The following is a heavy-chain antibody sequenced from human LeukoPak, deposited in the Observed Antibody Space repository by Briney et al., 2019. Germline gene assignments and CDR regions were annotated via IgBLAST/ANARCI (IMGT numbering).Heavy chain of an antibody. CDR2: TSKRSKWYN. J-gene: IGHJ6*02. CDR1: GDTVSSNSDA. V-gene: IGHV6-1*01. CDR3: ARGAVTRSYYYYCMDF. D-gene: IGHD4-17*01. Sequence: SQTLSLTCALSGDTVSSNSDAWNCVSHSQSRGLEWLVRTSKRSKWYNDYAVSVKSRITINPDTSKNQFSLQLNSVTPEDTAVYYCARGAVTRSYYYYCMDFCGQGTTVTVSS.